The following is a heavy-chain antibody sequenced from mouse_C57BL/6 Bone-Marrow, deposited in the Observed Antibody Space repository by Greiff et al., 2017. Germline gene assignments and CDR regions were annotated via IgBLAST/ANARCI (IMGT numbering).Heavy chain of an antibody. CDR2: INPNNGGT. Sequence: EVQLQQSGPELVKPGASVKISCKASGYTFTDYYMNWVKQSHGKSLEWIGDINPNNGGTSYNQKFKGKATLTVDKSSSTAYMELRSLTSEDSAVYYCANGDCCCAMDYWGQGTSVTVSS. CDR3: ANGDCCCAMDY. J-gene: IGHJ4*01. CDR1: GYTFTDYY. D-gene: IGHD2-13*01. V-gene: IGHV1-26*01.